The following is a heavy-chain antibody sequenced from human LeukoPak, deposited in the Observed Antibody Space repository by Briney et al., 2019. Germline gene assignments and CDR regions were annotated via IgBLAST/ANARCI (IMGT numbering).Heavy chain of an antibody. V-gene: IGHV5-51*01. CDR1: GYSFSSYW. CDR2: IYPGDSDT. J-gene: IGHJ6*02. D-gene: IGHD6-13*01. Sequence: GESLKISCKGSGYSFSSYWIGWVRQMPGKGLEWMGIIYPGDSDTRYSPSFQGQVTISADKSISTAYLQWSSLKASDTAIYYCARQSPPGTNYYYGMDVWGQGTTVTVSS. CDR3: ARQSPPGTNYYYGMDV.